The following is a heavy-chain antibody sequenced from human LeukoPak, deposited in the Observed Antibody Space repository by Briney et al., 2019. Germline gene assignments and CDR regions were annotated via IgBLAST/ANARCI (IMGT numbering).Heavy chain of an antibody. D-gene: IGHD5-24*01. Sequence: SVKVSCKASGYTFTSYDINWVRQATGQGLEWMGGIIPIFGTANYAQKFQGRVTITTDESTSTAYMELSSLRSEDTAVYYCASSVEMATMYYFDYWGQGTLVTVSS. CDR2: IIPIFGTA. J-gene: IGHJ4*02. CDR1: GYTFTSYD. V-gene: IGHV1-69*05. CDR3: ASSVEMATMYYFDY.